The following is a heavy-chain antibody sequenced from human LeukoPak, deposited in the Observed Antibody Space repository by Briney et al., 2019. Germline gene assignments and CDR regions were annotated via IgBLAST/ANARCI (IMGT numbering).Heavy chain of an antibody. CDR2: IYTTGST. J-gene: IGHJ6*03. V-gene: IGHV4-4*07. Sequence: SETLSLTCTISGGSISSYYWSWIRQPAGKGLEWIGRIYTTGSTNYNPSLKSRVTMSVDTSKNQFSLKLSSVTAADTAVYYCARVSGTTLYYYMDVWGKGTTVTVSS. D-gene: IGHD1-7*01. CDR1: GGSISSYY. CDR3: ARVSGTTLYYYMDV.